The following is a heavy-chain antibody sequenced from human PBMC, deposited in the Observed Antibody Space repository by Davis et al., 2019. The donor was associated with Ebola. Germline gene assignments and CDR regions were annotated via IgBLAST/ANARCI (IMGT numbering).Heavy chain of an antibody. J-gene: IGHJ4*02. Sequence: SVPVSCMASGYTFISYGITWVRQPPGQGLEWMGWINPHNGNTNYGQNVQGRVIMTSDTATTTAYMEVGSLRSDDTAVYYCARAQCPTTSDHWGQGTLVTVSS. V-gene: IGHV1-18*04. CDR3: ARAQCPTTSDH. CDR2: INPHNGNT. CDR1: GYTFISYG. D-gene: IGHD1-1*01.